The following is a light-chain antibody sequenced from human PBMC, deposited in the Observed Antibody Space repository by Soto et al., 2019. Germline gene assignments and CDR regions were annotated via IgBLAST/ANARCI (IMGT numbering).Light chain of an antibody. CDR1: QSVSGN. J-gene: IGKJ4*01. CDR3: QQYNSWLFT. V-gene: IGKV3-15*01. Sequence: EIVMAQSPATLSVSPGERVTLSCRASQSVSGNLAWYQQKPGQAPRLLINGASTRATGIPARFSGRGSGTEFTLTISRLQSEDSAVYYCQQYNSWLFTFGGGTRVEIK. CDR2: GAS.